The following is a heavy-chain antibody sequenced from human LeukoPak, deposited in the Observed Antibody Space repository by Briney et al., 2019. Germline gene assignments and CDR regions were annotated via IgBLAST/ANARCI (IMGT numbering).Heavy chain of an antibody. D-gene: IGHD3-22*01. J-gene: IGHJ4*02. V-gene: IGHV1-18*01. CDR2: ISAYNGNT. CDR1: GYTFTSYG. CDR3: ARVLRYYYDSSASH. Sequence: GASVKVSCKASGYTFTSYGISWVRQAPGQGLEWMGWISAYNGNTNYAQKLQGRVTMTTDTSTSTAYMELRSLRSDDTAVYYCARVLRYYYDSSASHWGQGTLVTVSS.